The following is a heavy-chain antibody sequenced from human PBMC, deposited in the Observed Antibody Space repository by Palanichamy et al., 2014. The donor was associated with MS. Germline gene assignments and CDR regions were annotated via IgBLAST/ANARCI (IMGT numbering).Heavy chain of an antibody. CDR2: SNPNSGGT. J-gene: IGHJ6*02. Sequence: QVQLVQSGAEVRKPGASVKVSCRGSGYGFSKYLVHWVRQAPGQGLEWMGWSNPNSGGTKYSQRFQGRLSTTSDTSINTVYMQLSSLGLDDTAVYYCVKGRGYSDYGMDVWGQGTTVIVSS. D-gene: IGHD3-22*01. V-gene: IGHV1-2*02. CDR1: GYGFSKYL. CDR3: VKGRGYSDYGMDV.